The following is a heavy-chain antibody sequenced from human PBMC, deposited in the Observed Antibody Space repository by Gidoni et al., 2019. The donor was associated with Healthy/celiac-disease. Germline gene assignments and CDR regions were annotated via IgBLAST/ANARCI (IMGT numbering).Heavy chain of an antibody. V-gene: IGHV3-7*03. CDR3: ARDIAVAGTAPFDY. D-gene: IGHD6-19*01. CDR1: GFTFSGYW. J-gene: IGHJ4*02. Sequence: EVQLVESGGGWVQPGGSLRVSGAASGFTFSGYWMSWVRQAPGQGLGWVANIKQDGSEKYYVDSVQGRFTISRDNAKNSLYLQMTSLRAEDTAVYYCARDIAVAGTAPFDYWGQGTLVTVSS. CDR2: IKQDGSEK.